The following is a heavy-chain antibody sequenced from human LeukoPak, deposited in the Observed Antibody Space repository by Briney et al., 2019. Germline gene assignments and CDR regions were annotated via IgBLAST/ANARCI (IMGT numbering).Heavy chain of an antibody. D-gene: IGHD5-12*01. CDR2: IKQDGSDR. V-gene: IGHV3-7*01. CDR3: ARDVASWGGYTFAY. J-gene: IGHJ4*02. CDR1: GFTFSSYW. Sequence: TGGSLRLSCAASGFTFSSYWMSWVRQAPGRRLEWVANIKQDGSDRYYVDSVKGRFTISRDNGKNSLYLQMNSLRIDDTAVYFCARDVASWGGYTFAYWGQGTLVTVSS.